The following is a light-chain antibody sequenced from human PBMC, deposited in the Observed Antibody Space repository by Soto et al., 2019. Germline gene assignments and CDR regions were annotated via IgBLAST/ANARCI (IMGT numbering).Light chain of an antibody. J-gene: IGKJ4*01. CDR3: QQTKSYPLA. CDR1: QDISNW. CDR2: AAS. V-gene: IGKV1-12*01. Sequence: DIQMTQSPSSVSASVGDRVTITCRASQDISNWLAWYQQRPGKAPNLLIYAASSLQTGVRSRFSGGGFGTDFTLTISSLQPEDFATYYCQQTKSYPLACGGGTKVEIK.